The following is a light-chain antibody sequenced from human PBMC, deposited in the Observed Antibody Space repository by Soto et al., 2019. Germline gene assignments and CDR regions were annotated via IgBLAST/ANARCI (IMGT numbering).Light chain of an antibody. V-gene: IGKV2-30*02. Sequence: DVVVTQSPDSLPVTLGQPASISCRSSQSLVHSDGNTYLNWFHQRPGQSPRRLIYKVSNRDSGVPDRFSGSGSGTDFTLKISRVEAEDVGVYYCMQGIHWPRSFSGGTKVE. J-gene: IGKJ4*01. CDR1: QSLVHSDGNTY. CDR3: MQGIHWPRS. CDR2: KVS.